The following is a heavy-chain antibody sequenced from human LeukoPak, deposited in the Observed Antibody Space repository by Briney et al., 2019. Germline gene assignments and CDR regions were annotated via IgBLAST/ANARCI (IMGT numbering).Heavy chain of an antibody. Sequence: SETLSLTCAVSGGSFSGYYLSWIRQPPGKGLEWIGEINHSGSTNYNPSLKSRVTLSVDTSKNQFSLTLRSVSAADTAVYFCVRNTTNASWPYSSVGRPRYNWFDPWGPGTLVTVSS. CDR1: GGSFSGYY. V-gene: IGHV4-34*01. CDR2: INHSGST. CDR3: VRNTTNASWPYSSVGRPRYNWFDP. J-gene: IGHJ5*02. D-gene: IGHD3-10*01.